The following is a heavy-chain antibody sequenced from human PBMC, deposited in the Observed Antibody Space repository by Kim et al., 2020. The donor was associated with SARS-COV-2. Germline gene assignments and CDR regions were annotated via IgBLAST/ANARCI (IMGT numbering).Heavy chain of an antibody. V-gene: IGHV3-33*05. D-gene: IGHD1-1*01. CDR1: GFTFSSYG. J-gene: IGHJ6*02. Sequence: GGSLRLSCAASGFTFSSYGMHWVRQAPGKGLEWVAVISYDGSNKYYADSVKGRFTISRDNSKNTLYLQMNSLRAEDTAVYYCARGSLTTYYYYGMDVWGQGTTVTVSS. CDR2: ISYDGSNK. CDR3: ARGSLTTYYYYGMDV.